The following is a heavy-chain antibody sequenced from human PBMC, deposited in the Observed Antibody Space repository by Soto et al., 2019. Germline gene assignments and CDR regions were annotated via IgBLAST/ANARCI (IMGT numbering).Heavy chain of an antibody. J-gene: IGHJ4*02. V-gene: IGHV3-33*01. Sequence: PGGSLRLSCAASGFTFSSYGMHWVRQAPGKGLEWVAVIWYDGSNKYYADSVKGRFTISRDNSENTLYLQMNSLRAEDTAVYYCARAGPGFGELSGDYWGQGTLVTVSS. CDR1: GFTFSSYG. CDR3: ARAGPGFGELSGDY. CDR2: IWYDGSNK. D-gene: IGHD3-10*01.